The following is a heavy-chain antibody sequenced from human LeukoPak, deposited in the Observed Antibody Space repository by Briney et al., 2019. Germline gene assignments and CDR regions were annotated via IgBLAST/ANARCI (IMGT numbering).Heavy chain of an antibody. V-gene: IGHV4-59*01. CDR2: IYYSGST. CDR1: GGSINNYY. J-gene: IGHJ4*02. Sequence: SETLSLTCTVSGGSINNYYWSWIRQPPGKGLEWIGYIYYSGSTNYNPSLRSRVTISVDTSKNQFSLKLSSVTAADTAVYYCARGWGHSWGQGTLVTVSS. CDR3: ARGWGHS. D-gene: IGHD3-16*01.